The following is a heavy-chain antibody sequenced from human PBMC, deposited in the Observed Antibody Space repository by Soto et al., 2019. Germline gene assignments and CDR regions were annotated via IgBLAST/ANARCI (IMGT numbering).Heavy chain of an antibody. Sequence: QVQLVQSGAELKKPGASVNISCQASGFTFSDTLINWVRQGPGQRLEWMGWINPANGNTRYSEPLQGRVTISSLSAASTAYVALSDLTSEDTAVYYCALDIVSVGPRANDAFDVWGQGTMITVSS. CDR1: GFTFSDTL. V-gene: IGHV1-3*01. J-gene: IGHJ3*01. D-gene: IGHD1-26*01. CDR3: ALDIVSVGPRANDAFDV. CDR2: INPANGNT.